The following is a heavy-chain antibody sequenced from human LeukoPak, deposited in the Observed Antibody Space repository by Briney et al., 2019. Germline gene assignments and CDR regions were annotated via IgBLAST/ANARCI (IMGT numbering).Heavy chain of an antibody. CDR1: RFTFSSYA. Sequence: QPGGSLRLSCSASRFTFSSYAMHWVRQAPGKGLEYVSAISSNGGSTYYADSVKGRFTISRDNSKNTLYLQMSSLRAEDTAVYYCVKDSSSWYGFPHFDYWGQGTLVTVSS. D-gene: IGHD6-13*01. J-gene: IGHJ4*02. V-gene: IGHV3-64D*06. CDR2: ISSNGGST. CDR3: VKDSSSWYGFPHFDY.